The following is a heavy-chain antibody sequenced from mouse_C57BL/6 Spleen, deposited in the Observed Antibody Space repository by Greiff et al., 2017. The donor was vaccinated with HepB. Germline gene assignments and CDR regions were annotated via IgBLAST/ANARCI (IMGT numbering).Heavy chain of an antibody. CDR1: GYTFTSYW. D-gene: IGHD2-3*01. CDR2: INPSNGGT. Sequence: VQLQQPGTELVKPGASAKLSCKASGYTFTSYWMHWVKQRPGQGLEWIGNINPSNGGTNYNEKFKSKATLTVDKSSSTAYMQLSSLTSEDSAVYYCARGDGYYDAMDYWGQGTSVTVSS. CDR3: ARGDGYYDAMDY. J-gene: IGHJ4*01. V-gene: IGHV1-53*01.